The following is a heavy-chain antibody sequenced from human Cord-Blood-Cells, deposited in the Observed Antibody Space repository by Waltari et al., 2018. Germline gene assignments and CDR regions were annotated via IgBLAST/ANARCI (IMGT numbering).Heavy chain of an antibody. Sequence: QVQLQQWGAGLLKPSETLSLTCAVYGGSFSGYYWSWIRQPPGKGLEWIGEINHSGSTNYNPSLKSRVTISVDTSKNQFSLKLSSVTAADTAVYYCARVLRFLEWLFDYWGQGTLVTVS. CDR3: ARVLRFLEWLFDY. CDR2: INHSGST. D-gene: IGHD3-3*01. CDR1: GGSFSGYY. J-gene: IGHJ4*02. V-gene: IGHV4-34*01.